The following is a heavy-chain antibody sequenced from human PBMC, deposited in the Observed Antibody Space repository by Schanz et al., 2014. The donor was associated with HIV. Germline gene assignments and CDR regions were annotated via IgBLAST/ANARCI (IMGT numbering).Heavy chain of an antibody. Sequence: QVQLVQSGAEVKKPGSSVKVSCKASGYTFTDYYIHWVRPAPGQGLEWMGMINPSGAGTTYARKLQGRVTMTRDTSTSTVYMHLSSLRSDDTAVYFCARDFNIGDQYYFDHWGQGTLVTVSS. CDR2: INPSGAGT. J-gene: IGHJ4*02. D-gene: IGHD2-21*02. V-gene: IGHV1-46*04. CDR1: GYTFTDYY. CDR3: ARDFNIGDQYYFDH.